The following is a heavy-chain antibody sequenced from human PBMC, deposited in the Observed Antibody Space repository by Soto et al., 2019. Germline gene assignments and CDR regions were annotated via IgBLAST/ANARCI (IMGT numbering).Heavy chain of an antibody. V-gene: IGHV3-23*01. CDR2: ISGSGVST. CDR3: AKSPAMYYYDSSGYYHYEY. Sequence: GGSLRLSCAASGFTFSSYAMSWVRQAPGKGLEWVSAISGSGVSTYYADSVKGRFTISRDNSKNTLYLQMNSLRAEDTAVYYCAKSPAMYYYDSSGYYHYEYWGQGTLVTVSS. D-gene: IGHD3-22*01. CDR1: GFTFSSYA. J-gene: IGHJ4*02.